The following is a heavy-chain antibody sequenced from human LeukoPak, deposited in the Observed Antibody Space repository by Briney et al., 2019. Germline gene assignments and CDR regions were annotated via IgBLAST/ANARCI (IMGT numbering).Heavy chain of an antibody. V-gene: IGHV1-2*02. Sequence: ASVKVSCKTSGYTFTGYYMYWGRQAPGQGLVWMGWINPNSGGTNYAQKFQGRVTMTRDTSISTAYMELSRLRSDDTAVYYCARGEYSYGYLLDYWGQGTLVTVSS. CDR1: GYTFTGYY. CDR3: ARGEYSYGYLLDY. D-gene: IGHD5-18*01. J-gene: IGHJ4*02. CDR2: INPNSGGT.